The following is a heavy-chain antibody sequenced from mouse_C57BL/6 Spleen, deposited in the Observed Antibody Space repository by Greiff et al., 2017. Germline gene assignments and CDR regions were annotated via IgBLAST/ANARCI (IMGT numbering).Heavy chain of an antibody. CDR3: AISSNLYYFDY. CDR1: GYAFTNYL. CDR2: INPGSGGT. J-gene: IGHJ2*01. Sequence: QVQLQQSGAELVRPGTSVKVSCKASGYAFTNYLIEWVKQRPGQGLEWIGVINPGSGGTNYNEKFKGKATLTADKSSSTAYMQLSSLTSADSAVYFCAISSNLYYFDYWGQGTTLTVSS. V-gene: IGHV1-54*01.